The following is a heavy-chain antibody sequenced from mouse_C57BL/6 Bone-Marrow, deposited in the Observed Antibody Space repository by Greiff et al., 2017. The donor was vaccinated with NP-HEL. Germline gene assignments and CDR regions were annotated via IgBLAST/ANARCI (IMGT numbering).Heavy chain of an antibody. CDR1: GYTFTSYW. CDR3: AIYGNYVGYFDV. V-gene: IGHV1-52*01. Sequence: QVQLKQPGAELVRPGSSVKLSCKASGYTFTSYWMHWVKQRPIQGLEWIGNIDPSDSETHYNQKFKDKATLTGDKSSSTAYMQLSSLTAEDSAVYYCAIYGNYVGYFDVWGTGTTVTVSS. CDR2: IDPSDSET. J-gene: IGHJ1*03. D-gene: IGHD2-1*01.